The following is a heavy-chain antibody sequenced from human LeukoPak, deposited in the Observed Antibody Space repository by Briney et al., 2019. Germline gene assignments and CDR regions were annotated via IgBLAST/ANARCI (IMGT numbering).Heavy chain of an antibody. V-gene: IGHV6-1*01. J-gene: IGHJ3*01. D-gene: IGHD3-22*01. Sequence: SQTLSLTCAISGDSVSSNSAAWNWIRQSPSRGLEWLGRTYYRSKWYNDYAVSVKSRITINPDTSKNQFSLQLNSVTPEDTAVYYCARETLFITRYHDAFDVWGQGTMVTVSS. CDR1: GDSVSSNSAA. CDR3: ARETLFITRYHDAFDV. CDR2: TYYRSKWYN.